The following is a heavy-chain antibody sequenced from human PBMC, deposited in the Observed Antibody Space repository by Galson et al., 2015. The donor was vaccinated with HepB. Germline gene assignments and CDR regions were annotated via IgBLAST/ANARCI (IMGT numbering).Heavy chain of an antibody. Sequence: SLRLSCAASGFRFSSYGMTWVRQVPGKGLEWVSRISGDGGRIYIADSVKGRFTISRDNSKNPVYLQMSGLRATDTAVYYCAKVGVMASNVPWDLHYWGQGTLVTVSS. CDR3: AKVGVMASNVPWDLHY. CDR1: GFRFSSYG. J-gene: IGHJ4*02. CDR2: ISGDGGRI. D-gene: IGHD3-16*01. V-gene: IGHV3-23*01.